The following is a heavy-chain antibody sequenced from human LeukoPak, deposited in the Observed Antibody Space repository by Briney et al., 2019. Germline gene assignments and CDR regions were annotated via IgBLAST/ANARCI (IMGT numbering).Heavy chain of an antibody. CDR3: VITTVTTIYFYFDL. J-gene: IGHJ2*01. V-gene: IGHV4-59*08. Sequence: SETLSLTCTVSGGSISSYYWSWIRQPPGEGLEWIGHIDYSGITNYNPSLQSRVTISVDTSKNQFSLKLSSVTATDTAVYYCVITTVTTIYFYFDLWGRGTLVTVSS. CDR1: GGSISSYY. D-gene: IGHD4-17*01. CDR2: IDYSGIT.